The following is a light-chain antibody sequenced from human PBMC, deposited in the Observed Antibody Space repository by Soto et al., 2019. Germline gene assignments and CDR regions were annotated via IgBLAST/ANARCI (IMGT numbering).Light chain of an antibody. J-gene: IGLJ2*01. CDR1: SSNIGSNT. V-gene: IGLV1-44*01. Sequence: QAVVTQPPSASGTPGQRVTISCSGSSSNIGSNTVNWYQQLPGTAPKLLIYSNNQRPSGVPDRFSGSKSGTPASLAISGLQSEDEADYYCAAWDDSLNGQVVFGGGTKLTVL. CDR2: SNN. CDR3: AAWDDSLNGQVV.